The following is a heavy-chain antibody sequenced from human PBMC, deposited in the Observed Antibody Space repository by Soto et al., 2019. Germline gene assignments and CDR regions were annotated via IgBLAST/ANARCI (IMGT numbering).Heavy chain of an antibody. CDR3: AQDGRGRSWYWGEWGDWYFDL. Sequence: QVQLVESGGGVVQPGRSLRLSCAASGFTFSSYGMHWVRQAPGKGLEWVAVISYDGSNIYYADSVKGRFTISRDNSKNTLYLQMNSLRAEDTAVYYCAQDGRGRSWYWGEWGDWYFDLWGRGTLVTVSS. V-gene: IGHV3-30*18. CDR2: ISYDGSNI. D-gene: IGHD6-13*01. J-gene: IGHJ2*01. CDR1: GFTFSSYG.